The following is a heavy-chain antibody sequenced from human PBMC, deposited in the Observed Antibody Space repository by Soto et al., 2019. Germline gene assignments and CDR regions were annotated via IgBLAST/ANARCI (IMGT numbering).Heavy chain of an antibody. Sequence: EVQLVESGGGLVKPGGSLRLSCAASGFTFSSYSMNWVRQAPGKGLEWVSSISSSSSYIYYADSVKGRFIISRDNAKNSLYLQMNSLRAEDTAVYYCAREGGYCSSTSCYEKYYYYGMDVWGQGTTVTVSS. CDR1: GFTFSSYS. V-gene: IGHV3-21*01. CDR3: AREGGYCSSTSCYEKYYYYGMDV. CDR2: ISSSSSYI. D-gene: IGHD2-2*01. J-gene: IGHJ6*02.